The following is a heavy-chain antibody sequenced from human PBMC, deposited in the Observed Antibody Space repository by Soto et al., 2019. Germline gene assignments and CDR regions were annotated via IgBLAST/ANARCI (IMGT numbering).Heavy chain of an antibody. D-gene: IGHD1-26*01. CDR2: IIPILGSA. CDR1: GGSFSSNA. Sequence: QVQLVQSGAEVKKPGSSVKVSCKASGGSFSSNAISWVRQAPGQGLEWMGGIIPILGSAKYAQKFQDRLTITADGSTTTTYMELNSLRSEDAAVYYCASRERVDAFEIWGQGTLVTVSS. CDR3: ASRERVDAFEI. J-gene: IGHJ3*02. V-gene: IGHV1-69*01.